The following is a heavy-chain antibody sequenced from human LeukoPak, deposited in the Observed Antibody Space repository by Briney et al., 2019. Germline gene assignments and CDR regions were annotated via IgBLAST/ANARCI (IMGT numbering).Heavy chain of an antibody. J-gene: IGHJ4*02. Sequence: GGSLRLSCAASGFTFSSYAMHWVRQAPGKGLGWVAVISNDGSNKYYADSVKGRFTISRDNSKNTLYLQMNSLRAEDTAVYYCARAFPFYDSSGLAGYWGQGTLVTVSS. CDR1: GFTFSSYA. CDR3: ARAFPFYDSSGLAGY. V-gene: IGHV3-30*04. D-gene: IGHD3-22*01. CDR2: ISNDGSNK.